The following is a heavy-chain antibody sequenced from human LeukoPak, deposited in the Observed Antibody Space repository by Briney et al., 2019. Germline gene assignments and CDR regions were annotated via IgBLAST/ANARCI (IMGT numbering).Heavy chain of an antibody. CDR3: ARRGGSPLGAFDI. Sequence: SETLSLTCTVSGDSIKSNYYWGWIRQPPGRGLEWIGSMYYTGKTYSNPSLKTRVTISVDISKNQVSLRLRSVTAADTAVYYCARRGGSPLGAFDIWGQGTMVTVSS. J-gene: IGHJ3*02. CDR1: GDSIKSNYY. D-gene: IGHD1-26*01. CDR2: MYYTGKT. V-gene: IGHV4-39*07.